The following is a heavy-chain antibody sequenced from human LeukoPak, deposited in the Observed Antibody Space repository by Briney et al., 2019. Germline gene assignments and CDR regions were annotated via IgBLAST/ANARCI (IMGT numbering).Heavy chain of an antibody. V-gene: IGHV3-21*01. Sequence: PGGSLRLSCAASEFTFSRYSMNWVRQAPGKGLEGVSSISVSSIFIYYSDSVKGRFTISRDDAKNSLYLQMNSLRAEDTAVYYCTKEGGPMAVTTERYSFDQWGQGTLVTVSS. CDR2: ISVSSIFI. J-gene: IGHJ4*02. CDR1: EFTFSRYS. D-gene: IGHD4-17*01. CDR3: TKEGGPMAVTTERYSFDQ.